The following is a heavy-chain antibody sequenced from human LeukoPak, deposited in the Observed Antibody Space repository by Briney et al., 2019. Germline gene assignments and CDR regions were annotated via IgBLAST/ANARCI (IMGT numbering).Heavy chain of an antibody. CDR1: GFTVSNNY. CDR2: ISSSSSYI. V-gene: IGHV3-21*06. D-gene: IGHD3-10*01. Sequence: PGGSLRLSCAASGFTVSNNYMRWVRQAPGKGLEWVSSISSSSSYIYYADSVKGRFTISRDYAKNLLYLQMNSLRIEDTAVYYCARDHGIPGSGSYRFDYWGHRTLVTVSS. J-gene: IGHJ4*01. CDR3: ARDHGIPGSGSYRFDY.